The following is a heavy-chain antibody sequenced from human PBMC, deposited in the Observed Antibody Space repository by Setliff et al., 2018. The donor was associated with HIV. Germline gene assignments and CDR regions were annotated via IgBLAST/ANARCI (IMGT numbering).Heavy chain of an antibody. CDR1: GYAFTDYS. V-gene: IGHV1-2*06. CDR3: ARGGKGIATTGKYYFDY. J-gene: IGHJ4*02. CDR2: INPDSRGT. Sequence: ASVKVSCKTSGYAFTDYSIHWVRQAPGQGLEWVGRINPDSRGTNYAQTFQGRVTMTRDTSVSTAYMELSRLKSDDTAVFYCARGGKGIATTGKYYFDYWGQGTLVTVSS. D-gene: IGHD6-13*01.